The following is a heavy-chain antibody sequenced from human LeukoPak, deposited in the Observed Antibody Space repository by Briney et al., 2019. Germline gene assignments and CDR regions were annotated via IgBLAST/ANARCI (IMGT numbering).Heavy chain of an antibody. CDR3: ARHSDAGYSASWDYMDV. CDR1: GGSISRYY. V-gene: IGHV4-59*01. J-gene: IGHJ6*03. CDR2: IYHRGST. Sequence: SETLSLTCTVSGGSISRYYWSWIRQPPGEGLEWIGYIYHRGSTNYNPSLKSRATISVDTSKNQFSLKLNSVTAADTAVYYCARHSDAGYSASWDYMDVWGKGTTVTVSS. D-gene: IGHD6-13*01.